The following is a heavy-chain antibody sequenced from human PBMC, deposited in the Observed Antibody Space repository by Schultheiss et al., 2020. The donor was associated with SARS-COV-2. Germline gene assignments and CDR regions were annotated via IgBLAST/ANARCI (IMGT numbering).Heavy chain of an antibody. J-gene: IGHJ4*02. CDR1: GFTFDDYA. CDR3: ARAQEGRLMITFGAVLGY. Sequence: GGSLRLSCAASGFTFDDYAMHWVRQAPGKGLEWVAVISYDGSNKYYADSVKGRFTISRDNSKNTLYLQMNSLRAEDTAVYYCARAQEGRLMITFGAVLGYWGQGTLVTVSS. V-gene: IGHV3-30*01. CDR2: ISYDGSNK. D-gene: IGHD3-16*01.